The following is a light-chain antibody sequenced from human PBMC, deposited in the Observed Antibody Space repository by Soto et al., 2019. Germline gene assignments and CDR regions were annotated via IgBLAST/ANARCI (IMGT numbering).Light chain of an antibody. J-gene: IGLJ2*01. CDR2: DVS. CDR3: SSYTRSSPFVV. V-gene: IGLV2-14*01. Sequence: QSALTQPASVSGSPGQSITISCTGTSSDVGGYNYVSWYQQHPGKAPKLMIYDVSNRPSGVSNRFSGSKSGNTASLTISGLQAEDEADYYCSSYTRSSPFVVFGGGTKLTVL. CDR1: SSDVGGYNY.